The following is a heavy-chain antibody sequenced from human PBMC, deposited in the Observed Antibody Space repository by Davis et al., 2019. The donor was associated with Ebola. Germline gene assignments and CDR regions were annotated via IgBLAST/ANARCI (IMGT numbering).Heavy chain of an antibody. CDR2: GYYGGRT. D-gene: IGHD3-22*01. J-gene: IGHJ2*01. Sequence: SETLSLTCPVPGGSISSYYWTWIRQSPGKGLEWIGYGYYGGRTDYNPSLKSRAIISVDTSKNHFSLNLSSVTAADTAIYYCARSVFYDSTGYYVHWYYDLWGRGTLVTVSS. CDR3: ARSVFYDSTGYYVHWYYDL. V-gene: IGHV4-59*01. CDR1: GGSISSYY.